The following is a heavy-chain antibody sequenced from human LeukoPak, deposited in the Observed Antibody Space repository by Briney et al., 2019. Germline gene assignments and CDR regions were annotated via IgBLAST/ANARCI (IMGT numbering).Heavy chain of an antibody. CDR3: ARPGIALAGDY. J-gene: IGHJ4*02. CDR1: GFTFSNYW. Sequence: GGSLRLSCAASGFTFSNYWMHWVRQTPGKGLVWVSRINNDGSLTNYADSVKGRFTISRDNAKNTLYLQMNSLRAEDTAVYYCARPGIALAGDYWGQGALVTVSS. CDR2: INNDGSLT. V-gene: IGHV3-74*01. D-gene: IGHD6-19*01.